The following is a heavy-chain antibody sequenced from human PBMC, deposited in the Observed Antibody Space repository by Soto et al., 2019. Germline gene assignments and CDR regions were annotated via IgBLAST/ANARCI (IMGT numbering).Heavy chain of an antibody. CDR1: GGSISSYY. D-gene: IGHD6-13*01. J-gene: IGHJ5*02. CDR3: GRQTWSKIAAAGIVWFDP. CDR2: IYYSGST. Sequence: PSETLSLTCTVSGGSISSYYWSWIRQPPGKGLEWIGYIYYSGSTNYNPSLKSRVTISVDTSKNQFSLKLSSVTAADTAVYYCGRQTWSKIAAAGIVWFDPWGQGTLVTVSS. V-gene: IGHV4-59*08.